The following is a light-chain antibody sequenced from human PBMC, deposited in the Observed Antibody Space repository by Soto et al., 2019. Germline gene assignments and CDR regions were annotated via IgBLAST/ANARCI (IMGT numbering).Light chain of an antibody. CDR3: NSYEGSNNFV. J-gene: IGLJ2*01. CDR1: SSDVGGYNY. CDR2: EVT. V-gene: IGLV2-8*01. Sequence: QSALTQPPSASGSPGQSVTISCTGTSSDVGGYNYVSWYQQYPGKAPKLMIYEVTRRPSGVADCSSGSESGDTASVTVSGLQAEDEDYYYCNSYEGSNNFVFGGGTKVTVL.